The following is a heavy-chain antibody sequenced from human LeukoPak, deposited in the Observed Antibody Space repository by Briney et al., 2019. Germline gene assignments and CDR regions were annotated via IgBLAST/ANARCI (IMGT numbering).Heavy chain of an antibody. CDR3: ARDGIVGSPLFKFDY. D-gene: IGHD1-26*01. CDR2: ISFDGGNK. CDR1: GFTFNNYA. V-gene: IGHV3-30-3*01. Sequence: PGGSLRLSCAASGFTFNNYAIHWVRQAPGKGLEWVAIISFDGGNKYYADSVKGRFTISRDNSKNTLYLQMNSLRAEDTAVYYSARDGIVGSPLFKFDYWGQGTLVTVSS. J-gene: IGHJ4*02.